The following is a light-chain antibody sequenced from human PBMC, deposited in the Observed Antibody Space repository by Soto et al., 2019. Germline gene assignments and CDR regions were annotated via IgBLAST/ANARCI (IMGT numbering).Light chain of an antibody. CDR3: QQYGSSPIT. J-gene: IGKJ5*01. CDR1: QSVRSN. CDR2: DAS. Sequence: EIVMTQSPVTLSVSPGERATLSCRASQSVRSNLAWYQQKPGQAPRLLMYDASTRATGIPARFSGSGSGTEFTLTISSLQSEDFAVYYCQQYGSSPITFGQGTRLEIK. V-gene: IGKV3-15*01.